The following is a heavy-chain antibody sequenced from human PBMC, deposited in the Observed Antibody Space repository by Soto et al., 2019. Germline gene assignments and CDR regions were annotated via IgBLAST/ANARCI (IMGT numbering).Heavy chain of an antibody. Sequence: GGSLRLSCAASGFTFSSYAMHWVRQAPGKGLEYVSAISSNGGSTYYANSVKGRFTISRDNSKNTLYLQMGSLRAEDMAVYYCARSFDYYYYYMDVWGKGTTVTVSS. J-gene: IGHJ6*03. CDR3: ARSFDYYYYYMDV. D-gene: IGHD3-3*02. CDR2: ISSNGGST. CDR1: GFTFSSYA. V-gene: IGHV3-64*01.